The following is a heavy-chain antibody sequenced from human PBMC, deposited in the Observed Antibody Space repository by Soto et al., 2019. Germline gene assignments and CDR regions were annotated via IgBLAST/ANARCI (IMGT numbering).Heavy chain of an antibody. D-gene: IGHD1-26*01. Sequence: GESLKISCKGSGYSFTSYWIGWVRQMPGKGLEWMGIIYPGDSDTRYSPSFQGQVTISADKSISTAYLQWSSLKASDTAMYYCARRPVTGGSYYNWFDPWGQGTLVTVSS. V-gene: IGHV5-51*01. CDR3: ARRPVTGGSYYNWFDP. J-gene: IGHJ5*02. CDR1: GYSFTSYW. CDR2: IYPGDSDT.